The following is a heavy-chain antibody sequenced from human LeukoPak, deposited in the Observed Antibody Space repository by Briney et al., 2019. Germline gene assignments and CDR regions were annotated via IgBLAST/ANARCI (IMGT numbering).Heavy chain of an antibody. J-gene: IGHJ4*02. Sequence: PGGSLRLSCAASGFTFSSYAMSWVRQAPGKGLEWVSAISGSGGSTYYADSVKGRFTISRDNSKNTLYLQMNSLRAKDTAVYYCAKAPWELLFYFDYWGQGTLVTVSS. CDR3: AKAPWELLFYFDY. D-gene: IGHD1-26*01. CDR1: GFTFSSYA. V-gene: IGHV3-23*01. CDR2: ISGSGGST.